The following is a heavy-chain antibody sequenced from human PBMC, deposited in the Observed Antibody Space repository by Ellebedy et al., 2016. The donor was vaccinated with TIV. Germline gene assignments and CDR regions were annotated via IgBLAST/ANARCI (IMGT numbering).Heavy chain of an antibody. CDR2: INTANGDT. D-gene: IGHD1-26*01. CDR1: RFTFSNYT. V-gene: IGHV1-3*04. Sequence: AASVKVSCKASRFTFSNYTMHWVRQAPGQRLEWMGWINTANGDTKYSQNFQGRVSITRDTSARTAYMELSSLRSEDTAVYYCASRSDQYIGSLGFWGQGTLVTVSS. J-gene: IGHJ4*02. CDR3: ASRSDQYIGSLGF.